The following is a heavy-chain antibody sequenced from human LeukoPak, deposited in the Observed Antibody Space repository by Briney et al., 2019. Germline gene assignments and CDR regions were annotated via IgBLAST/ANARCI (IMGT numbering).Heavy chain of an antibody. CDR2: MYYSGST. D-gene: IGHD2-15*01. CDR3: ARDPGYCSGGSCGNFDY. Sequence: SETLSLTCIVSGGSVSSASNYWSWIRQPPGKGLEWIGYMYYSGSTSYNPSLKSRVTISADTSKNQFSLELSSVTAADTAVYYCARDPGYCSGGSCGNFDYWGQGTLVTVSS. V-gene: IGHV4-61*01. J-gene: IGHJ4*02. CDR1: GGSVSSASNY.